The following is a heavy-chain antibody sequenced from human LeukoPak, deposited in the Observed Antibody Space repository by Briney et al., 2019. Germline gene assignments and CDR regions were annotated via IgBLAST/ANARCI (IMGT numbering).Heavy chain of an antibody. D-gene: IGHD3-22*01. Sequence: GRSLRLSCAASGFTFDDYAMHWVRQAPGKGLEWVSGISWNSGSIGYADSVKGRFTISRDNAKNSLYLQMNSLRAEDMALYYCAKHAAPYYYDSSGLDYWGQGTLVTVSS. CDR1: GFTFDDYA. CDR3: AKHAAPYYYDSSGLDY. V-gene: IGHV3-9*03. J-gene: IGHJ4*02. CDR2: ISWNSGSI.